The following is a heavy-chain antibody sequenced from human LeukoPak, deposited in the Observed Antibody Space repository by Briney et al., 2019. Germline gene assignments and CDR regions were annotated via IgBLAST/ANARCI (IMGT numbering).Heavy chain of an antibody. CDR1: GGSIKSNNW. Sequence: PSGTLSLTCAVSGGSIKSNNWWSWVRQPPGKGLEWIGEIYHSGSTNYNPSLESRVTVSVDKSKNQFSLDLSSVTAADTAVYYCARQDTAMVLYYYGMDVWGQGTTVTVSS. V-gene: IGHV4-4*02. CDR3: ARQDTAMVLYYYGMDV. CDR2: IYHSGST. D-gene: IGHD5-18*01. J-gene: IGHJ6*02.